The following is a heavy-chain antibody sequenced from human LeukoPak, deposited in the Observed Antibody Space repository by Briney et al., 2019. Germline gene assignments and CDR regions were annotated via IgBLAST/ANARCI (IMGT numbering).Heavy chain of an antibody. V-gene: IGHV3-20*01. CDR3: ARVFGGSPDYYGMDV. J-gene: IGHJ6*02. Sequence: PGGSLRLSCAASGFTFDDYGMSWVHQAPGKGLEWVSGINWNGGSTGYADSVKGRFTISRDNAKNSLYLQMNSLRAEDTALYHCARVFGGSPDYYGMDVWGQGTTVTVSS. CDR2: INWNGGST. CDR1: GFTFDDYG. D-gene: IGHD1-26*01.